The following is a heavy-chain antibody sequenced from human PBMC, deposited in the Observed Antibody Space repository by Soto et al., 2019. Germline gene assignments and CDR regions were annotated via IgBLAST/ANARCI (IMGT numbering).Heavy chain of an antibody. CDR3: ARRRFGSSRRFDP. Sequence: QVQLQQWGAGLLKPSETLSLTCAVYGGSFSGYYWSWIRQPPGKGLEWIGEINHSGSTNYNPSLKSRVTISVDTSKNQFSLKLSSVTAADTAVYYCARRRFGSSRRFDPWGQGTLVTVSS. CDR1: GGSFSGYY. D-gene: IGHD6-13*01. V-gene: IGHV4-34*01. J-gene: IGHJ5*02. CDR2: INHSGST.